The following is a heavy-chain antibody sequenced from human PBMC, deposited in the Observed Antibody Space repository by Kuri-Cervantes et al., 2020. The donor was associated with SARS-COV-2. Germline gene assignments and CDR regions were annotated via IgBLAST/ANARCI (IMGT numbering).Heavy chain of an antibody. CDR2: ISSNGDST. Sequence: GESLKISCSASGFTFSTYAMHWVRQAPGKGLEYVSGISSNGDSTYYADSVKGRLTISRDNSKNTQYLQMSSLRAEDTAVYYCARSTPFRRLVVISQGGAFDIWGQGTMVTVSS. V-gene: IGHV3-64D*06. CDR3: ARSTPFRRLVVISQGGAFDI. J-gene: IGHJ3*02. D-gene: IGHD3-22*01. CDR1: GFTFSTYA.